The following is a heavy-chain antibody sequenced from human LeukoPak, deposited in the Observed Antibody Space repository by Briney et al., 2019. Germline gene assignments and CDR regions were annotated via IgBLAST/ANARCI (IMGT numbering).Heavy chain of an antibody. CDR3: TRGAGWLIDY. Sequence: ETLSLTCTVSDDSISDYYRGWIRQPPGKGLEWIGYFHNSGTSTYNPSLKSRVTISADTSKNQFSLKLNSLTTADTAVYYCTRGAGWLIDYWGQGILVTVSS. CDR1: DDSISDYY. CDR2: FHNSGTS. J-gene: IGHJ4*02. V-gene: IGHV4-59*01. D-gene: IGHD3-16*01.